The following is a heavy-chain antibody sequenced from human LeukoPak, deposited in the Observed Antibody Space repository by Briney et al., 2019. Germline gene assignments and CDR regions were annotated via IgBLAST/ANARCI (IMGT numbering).Heavy chain of an antibody. CDR1: GGSFSVYY. CDR2: INNSGST. J-gene: IGHJ5*02. Sequence: SETLSLTCALYGGSFSVYYWAWIRQPPGKGLEWIGEINNSGSTNYNPSLKSRVTISVDTSKNQFSLKVTSVTAADTAVYYCARGLNNYGSGRDWFDPWGQGTLVTVSS. D-gene: IGHD3-10*01. CDR3: ARGLNNYGSGRDWFDP. V-gene: IGHV4-34*01.